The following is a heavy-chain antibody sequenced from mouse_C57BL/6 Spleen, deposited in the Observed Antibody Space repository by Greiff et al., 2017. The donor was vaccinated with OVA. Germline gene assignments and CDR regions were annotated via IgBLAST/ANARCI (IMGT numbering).Heavy chain of an antibody. CDR1: GYAFSSSW. CDR3: ARIPPSYYSNVVGAYWYFDD. D-gene: IGHD2-5*01. J-gene: IGHJ1*03. V-gene: IGHV1-82*01. Sequence: QVHVKQSGPELVKPGASVKISCKASGYAFSSSWMNWVKQRPGKGLEWIGRIYPGDGDTNYNGKFKGKATLTADKSSSTAYMQLSSLTSEDSAVYFCARIPPSYYSNVVGAYWYFDDWGTGTTVTVSS. CDR2: IYPGDGDT.